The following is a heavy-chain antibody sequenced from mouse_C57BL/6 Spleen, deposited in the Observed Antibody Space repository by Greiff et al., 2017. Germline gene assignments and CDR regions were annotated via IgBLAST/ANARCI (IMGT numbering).Heavy chain of an antibody. V-gene: IGHV3-1*01. D-gene: IGHD2-5*01. Sequence: EVKLVEPGPGMVKPSQSLSLTCTVTGYSITSGYDWHWIRHFPGNKLEWIGYISYSGSPNYNPSLKSQISISHVTSKNPFFLQLNSVPTEDTATYYCASYSNYPFDYWGQGTTLTVSS. CDR2: ISYSGSP. J-gene: IGHJ2*01. CDR3: ASYSNYPFDY. CDR1: GYSITSGYD.